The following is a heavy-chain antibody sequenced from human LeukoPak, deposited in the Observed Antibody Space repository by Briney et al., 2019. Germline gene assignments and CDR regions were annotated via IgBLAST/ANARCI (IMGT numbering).Heavy chain of an antibody. D-gene: IGHD4-17*01. CDR2: INPDSGYT. Sequence: ASVKVSCKASGYTFTGYFMHWVRQAPGQGLEWMGWINPDSGYTNYAQKFQGRVTITTDESTSTAYMELSSLRSEDTAVYYCARDGYGGYVAHFDYWGQGTLVTVSA. CDR1: GYTFTGYF. V-gene: IGHV1-2*02. CDR3: ARDGYGGYVAHFDY. J-gene: IGHJ4*02.